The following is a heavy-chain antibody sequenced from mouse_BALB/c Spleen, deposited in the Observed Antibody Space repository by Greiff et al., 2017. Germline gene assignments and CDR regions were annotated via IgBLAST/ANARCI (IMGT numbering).Heavy chain of an antibody. V-gene: IGHV1S81*02. D-gene: IGHD2-10*02. J-gene: IGHJ4*01. Sequence: QVQLKQPGAELVKPGASVKLSCKASGYTFTSYWMHWVKQRPGQGLEWIGEINPSNGRTNYNEKFKSKATLTVDKSSSTAYMQLSSLTSEDSAVYYCANPLGAMDYWGQGTSVTVSS. CDR1: GYTFTSYW. CDR2: INPSNGRT. CDR3: ANPLGAMDY.